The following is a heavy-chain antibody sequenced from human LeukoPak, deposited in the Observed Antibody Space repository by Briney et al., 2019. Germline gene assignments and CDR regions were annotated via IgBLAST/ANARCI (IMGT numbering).Heavy chain of an antibody. V-gene: IGHV4-34*01. CDR1: GGSFRGYY. CDR2: INHSGST. CDR3: ARGVSSDY. Sequence: SETLSLTCAVYGGSFRGYYWSWIRQPPGKGLEWIGEINHSGSTNYNPSLKSRVTISVDTSKNQFSLKLSSVTAAATAVYYCARGVSSDYWGQGTLVTVSS. J-gene: IGHJ4*02. D-gene: IGHD1-14*01.